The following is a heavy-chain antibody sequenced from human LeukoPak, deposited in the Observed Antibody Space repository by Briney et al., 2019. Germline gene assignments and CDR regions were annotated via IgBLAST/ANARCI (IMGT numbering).Heavy chain of an antibody. V-gene: IGHV1-18*01. CDR1: GYTFTSYG. CDR2: ISAYNGNT. Sequence: ASVKVSCKASGYTFTSYGISWVRQAPGRGLEWMGWISAYNGNTNYAQKLQGRVTMTTDTSTSTAYMELRSLRSDDTAVYYCARDADYYDSSGYTGWFDPWGQGTLVTVSS. J-gene: IGHJ5*02. CDR3: ARDADYYDSSGYTGWFDP. D-gene: IGHD3-22*01.